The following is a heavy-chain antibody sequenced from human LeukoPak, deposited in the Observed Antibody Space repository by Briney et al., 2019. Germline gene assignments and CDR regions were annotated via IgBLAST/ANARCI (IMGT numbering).Heavy chain of an antibody. CDR1: GGSFSGYY. J-gene: IGHJ3*02. Sequence: SETLSLTCAVYGGSFSGYYWNWIRQPPGKGLEWIGEINNSGSTNYNPSLKSRVTISLDTSRNQFSLKLNSVTAADTAVYYCAKSNGYGLIDIWGQGTMVTVSS. D-gene: IGHD3-22*01. CDR2: INNSGST. V-gene: IGHV4-34*01. CDR3: AKSNGYGLIDI.